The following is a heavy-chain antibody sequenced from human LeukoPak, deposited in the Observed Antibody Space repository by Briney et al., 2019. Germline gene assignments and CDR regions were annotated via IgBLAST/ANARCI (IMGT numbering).Heavy chain of an antibody. CDR2: ISYDGSNK. Sequence: GGSLRLSCAASGFTFSSYAMHWVRQAPGKGLEWVAVISYDGSNKYYADSVKGRFTISRVNSKNTLYLQMNSLRAEDTAVYYCARDEGGSSWPYYYYGMDVWGQGTTVTVSS. D-gene: IGHD6-13*01. CDR3: ARDEGGSSWPYYYYGMDV. J-gene: IGHJ6*02. V-gene: IGHV3-30*04. CDR1: GFTFSSYA.